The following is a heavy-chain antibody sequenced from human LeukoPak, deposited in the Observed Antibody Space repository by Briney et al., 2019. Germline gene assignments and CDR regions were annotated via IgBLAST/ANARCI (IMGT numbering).Heavy chain of an antibody. Sequence: GASVTVSCKASGYTFTGYYMHWVRQAPGQGLEWMGWINPNSGGTNYAQKFHGRVTMTRDTSSSKASMELSRLRSDDAAVYDCARDLTAAASDYWGQGTLVTVSS. CDR1: GYTFTGYY. CDR3: ARDLTAAASDY. CDR2: INPNSGGT. V-gene: IGHV1-2*02. D-gene: IGHD6-13*01. J-gene: IGHJ4*02.